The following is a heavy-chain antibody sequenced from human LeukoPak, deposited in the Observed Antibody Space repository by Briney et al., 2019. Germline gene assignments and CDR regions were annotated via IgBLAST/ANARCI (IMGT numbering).Heavy chain of an antibody. Sequence: GGSLRLSCVASGFTFRSHDMDWVRQATGKILEWVSAITTAGDTYYSASVRGRFTISRENAKNSLYLQMNSLRAGDTAVYYCARANSGGFYDLWGRGTLVTVSS. J-gene: IGHJ2*01. CDR2: ITTAGDT. V-gene: IGHV3-13*04. CDR1: GFTFRSHD. D-gene: IGHD6-19*01. CDR3: ARANSGGFYDL.